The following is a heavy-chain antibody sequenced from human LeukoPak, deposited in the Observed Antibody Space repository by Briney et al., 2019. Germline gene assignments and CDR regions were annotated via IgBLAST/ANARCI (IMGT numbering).Heavy chain of an antibody. CDR2: MYYSGTT. CDR1: GGSISIGSYY. Sequence: SETLSLSCTVSGGSISIGSYYWGWIRQPPGKRLEWIASMYYSGTTFYSPSRKSRVTISVDTYKNQLSLKLGSVTAADTAVYYCARHPPRDGSAFDYWGQGTLVTVSS. J-gene: IGHJ4*02. CDR3: ARHPPRDGSAFDY. V-gene: IGHV4-39*01.